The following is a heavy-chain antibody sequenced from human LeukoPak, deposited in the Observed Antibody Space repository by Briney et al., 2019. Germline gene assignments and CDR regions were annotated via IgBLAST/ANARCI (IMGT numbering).Heavy chain of an antibody. D-gene: IGHD3-3*01. CDR1: GFTFSSYW. CDR3: ARAKYYDFWSGYHETLDY. Sequence: GGSLRLPCAASGFTFSSYWMHWVRQAPGKGLVWVSRINSDGSSTSYADSVKGRFTISRDSAKNTLYLQMNSLRAEDTAVYYCARAKYYDFWSGYHETLDYWGQGTLVTVSS. J-gene: IGHJ4*02. CDR2: INSDGSST. V-gene: IGHV3-74*01.